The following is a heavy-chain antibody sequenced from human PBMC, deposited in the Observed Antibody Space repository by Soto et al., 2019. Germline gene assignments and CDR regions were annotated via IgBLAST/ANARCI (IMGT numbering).Heavy chain of an antibody. CDR3: ASHYYDILTGYDYYYYGMDV. Sequence: GGSLRLSCAASGFTFSSYWMSWVRQAPGKGLEWVANIKQDGSEKYYVDSVKGRFTISRDNAKNSLYLQMNSLRAEDTAVYYCASHYYDILTGYDYYYYGMDVWGQGTMVTVSS. CDR1: GFTFSSYW. J-gene: IGHJ6*02. V-gene: IGHV3-7*05. CDR2: IKQDGSEK. D-gene: IGHD3-9*01.